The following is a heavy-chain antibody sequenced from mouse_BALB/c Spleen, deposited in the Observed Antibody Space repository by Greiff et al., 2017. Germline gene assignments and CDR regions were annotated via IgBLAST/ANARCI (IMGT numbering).Heavy chain of an antibody. CDR3: ATLTGYEYDETW. CDR1: GFNIKDTY. D-gene: IGHD2-4*01. CDR2: IDPANGNT. Sequence: VQLQQSGAELVKPGASVKLSCTASGFNIKDTYMHWVKQRPEQGLEWIGRIDPANGNTKYDPKFQGKATITADTSSNTAYLQLSSLTSEDTAVYYCATLTGYEYDETWWGQGTTLTVSA. V-gene: IGHV14-3*02. J-gene: IGHJ2*01.